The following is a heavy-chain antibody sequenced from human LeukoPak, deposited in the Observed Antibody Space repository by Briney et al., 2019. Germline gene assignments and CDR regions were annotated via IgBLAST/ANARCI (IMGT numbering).Heavy chain of an antibody. D-gene: IGHD6-13*01. J-gene: IGHJ4*02. CDR2: ISYDGRNK. CDR1: GFTFRSYG. V-gene: IGHV3-30*03. CDR3: ATHWAQQVVSDY. Sequence: PGGSLRLSCAASGFTFRSYGMHWVRQAPGKGLGWVAVISYDGRNKYYADSVKGRFTFSRDNSKNTRYLQMNSLRNEDTALYYCATHWAQQVVSDYWGQGTHVTVSS.